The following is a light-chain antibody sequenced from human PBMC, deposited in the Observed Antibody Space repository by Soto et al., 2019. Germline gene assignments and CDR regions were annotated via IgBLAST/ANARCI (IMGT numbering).Light chain of an antibody. CDR2: DTS. CDR1: QSVNSK. CDR3: QQYNRWPLT. Sequence: EIEVTQSPPSLSVAQGEGVTLSCRASQSVNSKLAWYQHKPGQAPRLLIYDTSTRATGIPDRLSGGGSGTEFTLTISSLLSEDFAVYYCQQYNRWPLTFGQGTKVDIK. V-gene: IGKV3-15*01. J-gene: IGKJ2*01.